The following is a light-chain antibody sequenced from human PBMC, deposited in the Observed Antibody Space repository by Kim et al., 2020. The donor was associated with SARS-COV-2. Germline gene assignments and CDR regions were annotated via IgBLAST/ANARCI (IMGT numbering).Light chain of an antibody. CDR1: SSDVGSYNL. V-gene: IGLV2-23*01. J-gene: IGLJ3*02. CDR3: CSYAGSSTWV. Sequence: GQSITISCTGTSSDVGSYNLVAWYQQHPGKAPKLMIYEGSKRPSGVSNRFSGSKSGNTASRTISGLQAEDEADYYCCSYAGSSTWVFGGGTQLTVL. CDR2: EGS.